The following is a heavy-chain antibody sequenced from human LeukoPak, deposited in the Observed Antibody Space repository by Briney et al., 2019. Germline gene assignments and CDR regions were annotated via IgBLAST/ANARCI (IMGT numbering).Heavy chain of an antibody. CDR3: ARADYYDSTGDDY. Sequence: PSETLSLTCTVPGGSISSYYWSWVRQPPGKGLEWIGYIYYSGSTNSNPYLKSRVTISVDTSKNQFSLKLSSVTAADTAVYYCARADYYDSTGDDYWGQGTLVTISS. CDR2: IYYSGST. D-gene: IGHD3-22*01. J-gene: IGHJ4*02. CDR1: GGSISSYY. V-gene: IGHV4-59*01.